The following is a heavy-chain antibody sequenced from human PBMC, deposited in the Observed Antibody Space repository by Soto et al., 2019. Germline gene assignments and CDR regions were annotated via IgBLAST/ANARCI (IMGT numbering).Heavy chain of an antibody. CDR1: GGSILNGGHY. Sequence: TRSLTCTVSGGSILNGGHYWTWIRQHPGKGLAWIGRIFFSGNTHYNPALKSRLTFSLDTAKNQFSLKLTSVTAADKAGYYSARGAGLYDFWGGYPGPIHYRRQGTLITVS. D-gene: IGHD3-3*01. V-gene: IGHV4-31*03. CDR2: IFFSGNT. J-gene: IGHJ4*02. CDR3: ARGAGLYDFWGGYPGPIHY.